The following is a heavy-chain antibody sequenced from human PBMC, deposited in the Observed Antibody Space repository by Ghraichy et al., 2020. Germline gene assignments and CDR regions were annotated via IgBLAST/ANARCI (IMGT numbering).Heavy chain of an antibody. Sequence: GGSLRLSCVGSGFTFSSYSMNWVRQSPGKGLEWVSYITSSSRTIFYADSVKGRFTISRDNAQNSLYLQMNSLRDEDTAIYYCARGSRGVRFYYYDGMDVWGQGTRVTGSS. CDR2: ITSSSRTI. V-gene: IGHV3-48*02. CDR3: ARGSRGVRFYYYDGMDV. D-gene: IGHD4-23*01. J-gene: IGHJ6*02. CDR1: GFTFSSYS.